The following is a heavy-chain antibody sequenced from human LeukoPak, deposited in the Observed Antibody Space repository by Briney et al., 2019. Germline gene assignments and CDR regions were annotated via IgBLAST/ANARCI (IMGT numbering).Heavy chain of an antibody. D-gene: IGHD5-18*01. CDR3: ARDFRNSYGPTSYYFDY. J-gene: IGHJ4*02. CDR1: GFTFRSYW. CDR2: IKEDGSVK. V-gene: IGHV3-7*04. Sequence: GGSLRLSCAASGFTFRSYWMSWVRQAPGKGLEWVADIKEDGSVKYYVDSVKGRFTISRDNAKNSLYLQMNSLRAEDTAVYYCARDFRNSYGPTSYYFDYWGQGTLVTVSS.